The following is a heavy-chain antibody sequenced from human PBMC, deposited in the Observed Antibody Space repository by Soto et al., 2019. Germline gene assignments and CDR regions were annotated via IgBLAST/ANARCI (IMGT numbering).Heavy chain of an antibody. V-gene: IGHV1-18*01. D-gene: IGHD4-17*01. CDR3: ARDLGGDSEFDY. Sequence: VASVKVSCKASGYTFTSYGISWVRQAPGQGLEWMGWISAYNGNTNYAQKLQGRVTMTTDTSTSTAYMELSSLRSEDTAVYYCARDLGGDSEFDYWGQGTLVTVSS. CDR1: GYTFTSYG. J-gene: IGHJ4*02. CDR2: ISAYNGNT.